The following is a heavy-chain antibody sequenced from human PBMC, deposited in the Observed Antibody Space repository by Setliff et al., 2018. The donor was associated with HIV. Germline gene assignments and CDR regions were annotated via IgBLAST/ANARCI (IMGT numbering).Heavy chain of an antibody. CDR1: GGTFSSHA. CDR3: AREPDYGIRDAFDI. D-gene: IGHD4-17*01. CDR2: IIPTVDKT. Sequence: GASVKVSCKASGGTFSSHAINWVRQAPGQGLEWMGGIIPTVDKTNYAQKFQGRVAITADKSTITAYMELSSLRSEDTAVYYCAREPDYGIRDAFDIWGQGTMVTVSS. V-gene: IGHV1-69*10. J-gene: IGHJ3*02.